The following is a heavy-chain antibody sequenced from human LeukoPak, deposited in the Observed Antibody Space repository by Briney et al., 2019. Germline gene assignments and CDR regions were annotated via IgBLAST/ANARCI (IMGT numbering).Heavy chain of an antibody. D-gene: IGHD3-16*01. V-gene: IGHV3-15*01. CDR3: TTEYDYVWGSQDY. Sequence: GGSLRLSCAASGFTFSNAWMSWVRQAPGKGLEWVGRIKSKTDGGTTDYAAPVKGRFTISRDDSKNTLYLQMNSLKTEDTAVYYCTTEYDYVWGSQDYWGQGTLVTVSS. J-gene: IGHJ4*02. CDR2: IKSKTDGGTT. CDR1: GFTFSNAW.